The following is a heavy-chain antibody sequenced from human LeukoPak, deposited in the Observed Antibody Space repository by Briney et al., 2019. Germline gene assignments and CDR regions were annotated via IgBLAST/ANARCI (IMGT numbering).Heavy chain of an antibody. V-gene: IGHV3-48*03. D-gene: IGHD6-19*01. Sequence: GGSLRLSCAASGFTFSSYEMSWVRQAPGRGLEWVSYISSSGSIIYNADYVKGRFTISRDNAKNSLYLQMTSLRAEDTAVYYCARGPSGWLGYFVYWGQGTLVTVSS. J-gene: IGHJ4*02. CDR1: GFTFSSYE. CDR3: ARGPSGWLGYFVY. CDR2: ISSSGSII.